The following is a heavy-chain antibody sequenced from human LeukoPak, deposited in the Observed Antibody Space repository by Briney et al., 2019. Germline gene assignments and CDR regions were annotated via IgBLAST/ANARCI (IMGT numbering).Heavy chain of an antibody. CDR3: ARGQRRSGWYRLAYYFDC. D-gene: IGHD6-19*01. J-gene: IGHJ4*02. CDR2: IIPIFGTA. V-gene: IGHV1-69*13. Sequence: ASVKVSCKASGGTFSSYAISWVRQAPGQGLEWMGGIIPIFGTANYAQKFQGRVTITADESTSTAYMELSSLRSEDTAVYYCARGQRRSGWYRLAYYFDCWGQGTLVTVSS. CDR1: GGTFSSYA.